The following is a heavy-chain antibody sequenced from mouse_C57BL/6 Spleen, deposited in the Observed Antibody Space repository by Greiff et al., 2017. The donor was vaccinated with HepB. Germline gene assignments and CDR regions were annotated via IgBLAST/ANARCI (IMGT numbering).Heavy chain of an antibody. J-gene: IGHJ4*01. Sequence: EVQLQQSGAELVRPGASVKLSCTASGFNIKDDYMHWVKQRPEQGLEWIGWIDPENGDTEYASKFQGKATITADTSSNTAYLQLSSLTSEDTAVYYCTTVTTVVATNDYYAMDYWGQGTSVTVSS. D-gene: IGHD1-1*01. CDR2: IDPENGDT. V-gene: IGHV14-4*01. CDR3: TTVTTVVATNDYYAMDY. CDR1: GFNIKDDY.